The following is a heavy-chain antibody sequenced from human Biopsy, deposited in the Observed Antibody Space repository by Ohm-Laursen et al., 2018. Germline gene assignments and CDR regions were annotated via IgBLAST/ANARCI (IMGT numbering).Heavy chain of an antibody. CDR3: ARDRPSVPTYAVY. Sequence: ASVKVSCKASGYTFADYYVHWVRQAPGHGLEWMGWIDTINGGARYAQKFQGRVTMTRDTSISTAYMELSRLTSDDTAVYYCARDRPSVPTYAVYWGQGTLVTVSS. CDR1: GYTFADYY. CDR2: IDTINGGA. V-gene: IGHV1-2*02. J-gene: IGHJ4*02. D-gene: IGHD2-8*01.